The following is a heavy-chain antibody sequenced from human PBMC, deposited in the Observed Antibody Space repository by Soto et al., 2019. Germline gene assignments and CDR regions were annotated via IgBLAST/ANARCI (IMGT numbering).Heavy chain of an antibody. D-gene: IGHD3-16*01. Sequence: QVQLVESGGGVVQPGRSLRLSCAASGFTFSSYGMHWVRQAPGKGLEWVAVIWYDGSKKYYADSVKGRFTISRDNSKNTLYLQMNSLRAEDTAVYYCARDHATFGLDYWGQGTLVTVSS. CDR2: IWYDGSKK. CDR1: GFTFSSYG. V-gene: IGHV3-33*01. CDR3: ARDHATFGLDY. J-gene: IGHJ4*02.